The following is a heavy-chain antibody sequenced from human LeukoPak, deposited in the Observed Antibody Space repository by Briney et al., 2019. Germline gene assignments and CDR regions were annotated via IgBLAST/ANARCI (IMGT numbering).Heavy chain of an antibody. CDR3: ARAXHYYYYYYGMDG. CDR1: GGSFSGYY. V-gene: IGHV4-34*01. CDR2: INHSGST. Sequence: SETLSLTCAVYGGSFSGYYWSWIRQPPGKGLEWIGEINHSGSTNYNPSLKSRVTISVDTSKTQFSLKLSSVTAADTAVYYCARAXHYYYYYYGMDGWGQGTTVTVS. J-gene: IGHJ6*02.